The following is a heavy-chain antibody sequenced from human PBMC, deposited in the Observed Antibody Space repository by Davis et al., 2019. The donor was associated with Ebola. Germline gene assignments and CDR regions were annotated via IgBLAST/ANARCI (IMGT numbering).Heavy chain of an antibody. D-gene: IGHD3-16*01. CDR1: GFTFSTSW. Sequence: GGSLRLSCVDSGFTFSTSWMAWVRQTPGKGLEWVANIKPDGSQRYYIGSVEGRFTISRDNAKRSLYLQMNSLRVEDTALYYCARDEGARNWFDPWGQGTQVTVSS. CDR3: ARDEGARNWFDP. CDR2: IKPDGSQR. J-gene: IGHJ5*02. V-gene: IGHV3-7*03.